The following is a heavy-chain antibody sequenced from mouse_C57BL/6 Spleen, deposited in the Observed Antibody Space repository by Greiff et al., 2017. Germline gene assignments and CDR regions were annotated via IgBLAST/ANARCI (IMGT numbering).Heavy chain of an antibody. D-gene: IGHD2-4*01. CDR1: GFNIKDYY. CDR2: IDPEDGET. Sequence: VQLKQSGAELVKPGASVKLSCTASGFNIKDYYMHWVKQRTEQGLEWIGRIDPEDGETKYAPKFQGKATITADTSSNTADLQLSSLTSEDTAVYYCARGKDYGGPWYFDVWGTGTTVTVSS. CDR3: ARGKDYGGPWYFDV. J-gene: IGHJ1*03. V-gene: IGHV14-2*01.